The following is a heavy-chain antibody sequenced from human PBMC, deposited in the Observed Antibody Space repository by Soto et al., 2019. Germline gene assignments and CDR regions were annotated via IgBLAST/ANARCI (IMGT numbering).Heavy chain of an antibody. CDR1: GVSISSYY. Sequence: QVQLQEWGPGLVKPSETLSLTCSVSGVSISSYYWIWIRQPPGKGLEWIGSIYYTGSTNYNPSLKSRVTISVDTSKNQFSLKMNSVTAADTAMYYCATSNGWYYFAYWGQGTLVTVSS. V-gene: IGHV4-59*13. CDR3: ATSNGWYYFAY. CDR2: IYYTGST. D-gene: IGHD6-19*01. J-gene: IGHJ4*02.